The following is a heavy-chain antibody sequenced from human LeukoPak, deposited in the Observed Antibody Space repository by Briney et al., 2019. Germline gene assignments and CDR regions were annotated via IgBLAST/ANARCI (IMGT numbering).Heavy chain of an antibody. J-gene: IGHJ4*02. Sequence: GGSLRLSCAASGFTFSNAWMSWVRQAPGKGLEWVAVISYDGSNKYYADSVKGRFTISRDNSKNTLYLQMNSLRAEDTAVYYCAKPMVRGVITYYFDYWGQGTLVTVSS. CDR1: GFTFSNAW. CDR2: ISYDGSNK. CDR3: AKPMVRGVITYYFDY. V-gene: IGHV3-30*18. D-gene: IGHD3-10*01.